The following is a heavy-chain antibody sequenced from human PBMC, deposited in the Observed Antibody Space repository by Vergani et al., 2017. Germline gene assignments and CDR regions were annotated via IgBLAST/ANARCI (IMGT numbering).Heavy chain of an antibody. CDR2: TRYDGIVE. Sequence: QVQLVEWGGAVVQPGGSLRLSCTASGFILSSHGMHWVRQVPGKGLEWVAFTRYDGIVEYYGDSVRGRFTISRDTSKKTLSLQMRSLRADDTAVYYCAKDGRENSDYGYFDYWGQGTLVTVSS. CDR1: GFILSSHG. CDR3: AKDGRENSDYGYFDY. D-gene: IGHD4-17*01. J-gene: IGHJ4*02. V-gene: IGHV3-30*02.